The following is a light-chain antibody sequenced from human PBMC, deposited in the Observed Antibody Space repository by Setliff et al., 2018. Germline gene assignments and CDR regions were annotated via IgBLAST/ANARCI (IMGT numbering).Light chain of an antibody. CDR3: QSYDRSLSGV. CDR2: ANR. Sequence: QSVLTQPPSVSGAPGQTVTITCTGSTSNIGAGFDVHWYQQLPGTAPKLLIYANRNRPSGVSGRFSGSKSGTSGSLVTTGLQAEDEGDYYCQSYDRSLSGVFGTGTKGTVL. CDR1: TSNIGAGFD. J-gene: IGLJ1*01. V-gene: IGLV1-40*01.